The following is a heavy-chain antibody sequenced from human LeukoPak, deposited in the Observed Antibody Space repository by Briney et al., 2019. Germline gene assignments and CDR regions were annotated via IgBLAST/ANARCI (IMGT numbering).Heavy chain of an antibody. V-gene: IGHV3-30*02. Sequence: PGGSLRLSCAASGFTLSSYGMHWVRQAPGKGLEWVTSIRYDGSNKYYADPVKGRFTISRDISMSTLYLQMNSLRIEDTGVYYCAKGGDDIDYWGQGTLVTVSS. J-gene: IGHJ4*02. D-gene: IGHD4-17*01. CDR3: AKGGDDIDY. CDR1: GFTLSSYG. CDR2: IRYDGSNK.